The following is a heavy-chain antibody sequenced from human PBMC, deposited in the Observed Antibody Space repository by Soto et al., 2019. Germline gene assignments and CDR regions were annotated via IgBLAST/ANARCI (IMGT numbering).Heavy chain of an antibody. J-gene: IGHJ4*02. CDR1: GYTFKSYQ. CDR2: INISNGNT. Sequence: AASVKVSCKASGYTFKSYQIYWVRQAPGQRLECMGWINISNGNTEYSRNFQGRVTMTRDTSASTAYMELSSLRSEDTAVYYCARDTDLTLVTTLDYWGQGTPVTVSS. D-gene: IGHD4-17*01. V-gene: IGHV1-3*04. CDR3: ARDTDLTLVTTLDY.